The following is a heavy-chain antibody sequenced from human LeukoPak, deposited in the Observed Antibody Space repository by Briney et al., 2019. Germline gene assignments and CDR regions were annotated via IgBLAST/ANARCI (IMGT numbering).Heavy chain of an antibody. CDR2: IYYSGST. V-gene: IGHV4-59*08. CDR1: GSSISSYY. D-gene: IGHD3-10*01. Sequence: SETLSLTCTVSGSSISSYYWSWIRQPPGKGLEWIGNIYYSGSTNYNPSLKSRVTISVDTSKNQFSLKLSSVTAADTAVYYCARGYYGSGSYYLGFDYWGQGTLVTVSS. J-gene: IGHJ4*02. CDR3: ARGYYGSGSYYLGFDY.